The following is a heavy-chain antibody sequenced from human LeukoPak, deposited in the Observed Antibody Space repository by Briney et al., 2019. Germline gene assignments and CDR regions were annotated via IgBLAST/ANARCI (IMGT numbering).Heavy chain of an antibody. D-gene: IGHD3-9*01. V-gene: IGHV3-48*04. CDR2: ITGSGTTT. CDR3: ARVEDYDILTGFDY. J-gene: IGHJ4*02. CDR1: GFAFSNYG. Sequence: PGGSLRLSCTASGFAFSNYGINWVRRAPSKGLEWVSGITGSGTTTYYADSLKGRVTISRDNAKNSLYLQMNSLRAEDTAVYYCARVEDYDILTGFDYWGQGTLVTVSS.